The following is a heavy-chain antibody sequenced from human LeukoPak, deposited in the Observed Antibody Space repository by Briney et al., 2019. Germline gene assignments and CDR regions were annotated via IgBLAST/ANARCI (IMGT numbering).Heavy chain of an antibody. D-gene: IGHD1-1*01. Sequence: GGSLRLSCAASGFTFSSYGMHWVRQAPGKGLEWVAVTSYDGSNKFYADSVKGRFTLSRDNSKNTLYLQMNSLRAEDTAVYYCAKAPGTTGTTYFDYWGQGTLVTVSS. CDR1: GFTFSSYG. V-gene: IGHV3-30*18. CDR3: AKAPGTTGTTYFDY. J-gene: IGHJ4*02. CDR2: TSYDGSNK.